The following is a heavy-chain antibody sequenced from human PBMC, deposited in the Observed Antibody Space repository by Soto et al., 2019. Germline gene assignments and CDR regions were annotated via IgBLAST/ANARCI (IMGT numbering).Heavy chain of an antibody. V-gene: IGHV3-23*01. CDR3: AKNRGLQYYFDS. Sequence: EVQLLESGGGLVQPGGSLRLSCAASGFTFDSYAMNWVRQAPGKGLEWVSTISGSGDYTYYTDSVKGRFTISRDNSKNMMYLQMNSLSAEDTAVYYCAKNRGLQYYFDSWGQGTLVTVSS. CDR2: ISGSGDYT. CDR1: GFTFDSYA. J-gene: IGHJ4*02.